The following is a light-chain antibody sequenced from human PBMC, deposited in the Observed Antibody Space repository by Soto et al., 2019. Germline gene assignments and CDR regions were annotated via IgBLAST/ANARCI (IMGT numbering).Light chain of an antibody. Sequence: IVRTQSPATLSLSPGERATLTCQASQSISTNLAWYHQKPGQAPRLLIYGASTRATGIPARVSGSGSGTEFTLTISSLQSEDFEVYYCQQYYDWPITFGQGTRLEIK. CDR1: QSISTN. J-gene: IGKJ5*01. CDR3: QQYYDWPIT. V-gene: IGKV3-15*01. CDR2: GAS.